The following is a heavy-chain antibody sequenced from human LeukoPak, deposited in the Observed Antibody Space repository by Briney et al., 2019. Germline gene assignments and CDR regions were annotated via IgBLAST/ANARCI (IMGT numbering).Heavy chain of an antibody. CDR3: ARLTWDGFWSGFYYGMDV. D-gene: IGHD3-3*01. CDR2: IYYSGST. J-gene: IGHJ6*02. CDR1: GGSISSYY. V-gene: IGHV4-59*01. Sequence: PSETLSLTCTVSGGSISSYYWSWIRQPPGKGLEWIGYIYYSGSTNYNPSLKSRVTISVDTSKNQFSLKLSSVTAADKAVYYCARLTWDGFWSGFYYGMDVWGQGTTVTVSS.